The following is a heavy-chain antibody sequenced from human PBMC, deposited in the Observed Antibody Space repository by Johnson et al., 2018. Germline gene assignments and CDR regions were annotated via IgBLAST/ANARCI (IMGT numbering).Heavy chain of an antibody. D-gene: IGHD1-26*01. CDR2: IIPIFGTA. V-gene: IGHV1-69*13. CDR3: ARVFKTKVGATIFQP. J-gene: IGHJ1*01. CDR1: GGTFSSYA. Sequence: QVQLVQSGAEVKKPGASVKVSCKASGGTFSSYAISWVRQAPGQGLEWMGGIIPIFGTANYAQKFQGRVTITAAESTSTAYRELSSLRSVDTAVYYCARVFKTKVGATIFQPWGQGTLVTVSS.